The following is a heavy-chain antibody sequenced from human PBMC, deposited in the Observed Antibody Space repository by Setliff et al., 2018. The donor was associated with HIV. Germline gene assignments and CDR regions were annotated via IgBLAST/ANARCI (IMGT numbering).Heavy chain of an antibody. J-gene: IGHJ4*02. CDR3: ARQAWHYDRDGYFIDY. CDR1: GYSISSGYY. CDR2: MFRTGTS. D-gene: IGHD3-22*01. V-gene: IGHV4-38-2*02. Sequence: KPSETLSLTCTVSGYSISSGYYWGWIRQPPGKGLEWIGTMFRTGTSYYNPSLTSRVTISQDTSKNQFSLELTAVTAADTAVYYCARQAWHYDRDGYFIDYWGQGMLVTVSS.